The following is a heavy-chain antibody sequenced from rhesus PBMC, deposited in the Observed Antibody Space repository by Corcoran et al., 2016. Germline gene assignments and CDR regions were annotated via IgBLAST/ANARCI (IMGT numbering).Heavy chain of an antibody. J-gene: IGHJ4*01. D-gene: IGHD2-39*02. CDR2: IYGSSTRT. CDR3: AIHRGGFTNQVDY. CDR1: GGSISDSYR. V-gene: IGHV4S10*01. Sequence: QLQLQESGPGLVKPSETLSVTCAVSGGSISDSYRWSWIRQPPGKGLEWIGYIYGSSTRTNYTPSLKSRCPISKDTSKNQFSLKLSSVTAADTAVYYCAIHRGGFTNQVDYWGQGVLVTVSS.